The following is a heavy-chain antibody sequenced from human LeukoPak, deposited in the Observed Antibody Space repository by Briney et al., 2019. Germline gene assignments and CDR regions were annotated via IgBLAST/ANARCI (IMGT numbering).Heavy chain of an antibody. CDR1: GYTFTGYY. CDR3: ARDWLLRYSQGGFDN. CDR2: INPNSGET. Sequence: ASVTVSCKTSGYTFTGYYIHWVRQAPGQGLEWMGWINPNSGETNYAQKFQGRVTMTRDTSISTAYMELSRLRSDDTAMYYCARDWLLRYSQGGFDNWGQGTLVTVSS. V-gene: IGHV1-2*02. D-gene: IGHD3-9*01. J-gene: IGHJ4*02.